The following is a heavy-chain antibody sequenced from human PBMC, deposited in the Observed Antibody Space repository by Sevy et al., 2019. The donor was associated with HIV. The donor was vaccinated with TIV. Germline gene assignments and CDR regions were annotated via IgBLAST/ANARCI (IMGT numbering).Heavy chain of an antibody. Sequence: GGSLRLSCAASGFIFSTSPMHWVRQAPGKGLECVAILSYDDSDENYADSVKGRFTISRDNSKNTLYLQMNSLRTEDTAVYYCAKDDLGSIDSWGQGTLVTVSS. CDR2: LSYDDSDE. D-gene: IGHD3-10*01. V-gene: IGHV3-30-3*02. J-gene: IGHJ4*02. CDR3: AKDDLGSIDS. CDR1: GFIFSTSP.